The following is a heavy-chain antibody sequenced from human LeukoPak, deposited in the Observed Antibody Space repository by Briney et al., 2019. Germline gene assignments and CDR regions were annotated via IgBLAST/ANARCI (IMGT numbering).Heavy chain of an antibody. CDR2: IYHSGST. J-gene: IGHJ4*02. CDR3: ARLRGGYCSSTSCSGY. V-gene: IGHV4-30-2*01. Sequence: PSETLSLTCAVSGGSISSGGYSWSWIRQPPGKGLEWIGYIYHSGSTYYNPSLKSRVTISVDTSKNQFSLKLSSVTAADTAVYYCARLRGGYCSSTSCSGYWGQGTLVTVSS. CDR1: GGSISSGGYS. D-gene: IGHD2-2*01.